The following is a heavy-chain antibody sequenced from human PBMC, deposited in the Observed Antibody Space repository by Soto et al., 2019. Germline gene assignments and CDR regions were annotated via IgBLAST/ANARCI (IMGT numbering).Heavy chain of an antibody. J-gene: IGHJ4*02. CDR3: VSGADY. Sequence: GGSLRLSCAASGLRFSSYWMTWVRQAPGKGLEWVANIKQDGSGKYYVDSVKGRFTISRDNAKNSLYLQMNSLRAEDTAVYYCVSGADYWGQGTRVTVSS. V-gene: IGHV3-7*05. CDR1: GLRFSSYW. CDR2: IKQDGSGK.